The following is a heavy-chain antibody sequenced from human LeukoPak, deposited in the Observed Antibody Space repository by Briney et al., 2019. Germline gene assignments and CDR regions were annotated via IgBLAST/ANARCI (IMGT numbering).Heavy chain of an antibody. J-gene: IGHJ4*02. CDR1: GFTFSSYG. V-gene: IGHV3-30*18. D-gene: IGHD2-15*01. CDR3: AKDMVVAATQLPSANFDY. CDR2: ISYDGSNK. Sequence: PGGSLRLSCAASGFTFSSYGMHWVRQAPGKGLEWVAVISYDGSNKYYADSVKGRFTISRDNSKNTLYLQMNSLRAEDTAVYYCAKDMVVAATQLPSANFDYWGQGTLVTVSS.